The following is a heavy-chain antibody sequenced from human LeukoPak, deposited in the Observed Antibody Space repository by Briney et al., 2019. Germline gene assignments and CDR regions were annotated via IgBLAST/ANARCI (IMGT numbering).Heavy chain of an antibody. J-gene: IGHJ4*02. CDR2: IFYSGST. CDR3: AYSWSVSGAFDY. CDR1: GGSISSSSYY. Sequence: SETPSLTCTVSGGSISSSSYYWGWIRQPPGKGLEWIGSIFYSGSTYYNPSLKSRVTISVDTSKNQFSLKLSSVTAADTAVYYCAYSWSVSGAFDYWGQGTLVTVSS. D-gene: IGHD1-26*01. V-gene: IGHV4-39*05.